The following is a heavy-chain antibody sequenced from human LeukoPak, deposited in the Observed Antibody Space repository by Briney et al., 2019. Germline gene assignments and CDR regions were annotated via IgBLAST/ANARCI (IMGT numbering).Heavy chain of an antibody. CDR3: ARGGWYEDY. D-gene: IGHD6-19*01. CDR2: IYYSGSP. J-gene: IGHJ4*02. Sequence: PSETLSLTCTVSGGSMTSHYWSWLRQPPGKGLEWIGYIYYSGSPNYNPSLKSRVTISVDRSKNQFSLNLSSVTAADTAVYYCARGGWYEDYWGQGTLVTVSS. CDR1: GGSMTSHY. V-gene: IGHV4-59*11.